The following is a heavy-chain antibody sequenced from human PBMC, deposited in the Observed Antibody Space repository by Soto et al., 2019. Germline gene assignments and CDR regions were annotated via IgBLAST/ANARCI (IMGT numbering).Heavy chain of an antibody. V-gene: IGHV3-43*01. CDR2: LSWDGHHT. J-gene: IGHJ6*02. D-gene: IGHD3-3*01. CDR1: GFIFDDYS. Sequence: EVQLVESGGVVVQPGGSLRLSCAASGFIFDDYSMYWVRQAPGKGLEWVSLLSWDGHHTYYADSVKGRFIISRDNSRNSLYLQMTSLTTADTALYYCAKARRSIFGGMDVWGQGTTVTVSS. CDR3: AKARRSIFGGMDV.